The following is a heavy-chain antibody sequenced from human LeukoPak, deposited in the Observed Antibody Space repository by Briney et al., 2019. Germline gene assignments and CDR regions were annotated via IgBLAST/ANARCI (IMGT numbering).Heavy chain of an antibody. Sequence: GGSLRLSWAASGFTFTNAWMSWVRQAPGKGLEWVGRIKSRISGATTDYAAPVKGRFTISRDDSKNTLHLQMDSLRTEDTAVYYCTSDLPGGYSNYFDDWGQGTLVTVSS. J-gene: IGHJ4*02. CDR2: IKSRISGATT. CDR1: GFTFTNAW. D-gene: IGHD4-23*01. V-gene: IGHV3-15*01. CDR3: TSDLPGGYSNYFDD.